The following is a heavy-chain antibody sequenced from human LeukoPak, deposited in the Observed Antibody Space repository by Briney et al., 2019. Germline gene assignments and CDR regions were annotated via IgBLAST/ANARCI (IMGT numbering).Heavy chain of an antibody. CDR2: INSDGSGT. CDR1: GFTFSSYW. CDR3: ARDQGDSSGYYLDS. J-gene: IGHJ4*02. Sequence: PGGSVRLSCAASGFTFSSYWMHWVRQAPGKGLVWVSRINSDGSGTSYADSVKGRFTISRDNAKNTLYLQTNSLRAEDTAVYYCARDQGDSSGYYLDSWGQGTLVTVSS. V-gene: IGHV3-74*01. D-gene: IGHD3-22*01.